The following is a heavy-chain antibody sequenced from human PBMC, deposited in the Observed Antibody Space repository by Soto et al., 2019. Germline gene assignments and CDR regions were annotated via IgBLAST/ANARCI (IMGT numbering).Heavy chain of an antibody. CDR1: GGSFSGYY. J-gene: IGHJ6*02. V-gene: IGHV4-34*01. CDR3: ARGPSRRIFGVVYYYGMDV. Sequence: SETLSLTCAVYGGSFSGYYWSWIRQPPGKGLEWIGEINHSGSTNYNPSLKSRVTISVDTSKNQFSLKLSSVTAADTAVYYCARGPSRRIFGVVYYYGMDVWGQGTTVTVSS. D-gene: IGHD3-3*02. CDR2: INHSGST.